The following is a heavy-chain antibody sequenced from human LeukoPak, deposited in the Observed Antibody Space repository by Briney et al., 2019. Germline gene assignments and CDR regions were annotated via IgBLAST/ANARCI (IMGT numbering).Heavy chain of an antibody. J-gene: IGHJ4*02. Sequence: SVKVSCKASGYTFTSYGISWVRQAPGQGLEWMGGIIPIFGTANYAQKFQGRVTITTDESTSTAYMELSSLRSEDTAVYYCARDAKGYCSSTSCYRSFDYWGQGTLVTVSS. CDR1: GYTFTSYG. CDR3: ARDAKGYCSSTSCYRSFDY. V-gene: IGHV1-69*05. CDR2: IIPIFGTA. D-gene: IGHD2-2*01.